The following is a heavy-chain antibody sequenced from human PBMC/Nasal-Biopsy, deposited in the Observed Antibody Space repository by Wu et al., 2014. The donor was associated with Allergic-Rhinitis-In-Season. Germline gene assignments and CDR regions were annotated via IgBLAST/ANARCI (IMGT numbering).Heavy chain of an antibody. J-gene: IGHJ5*02. V-gene: IGHV3-48*01. CDR2: IGSSSNNI. D-gene: IGHD6-19*01. CDR3: AAVGRASGWYNWFDP. Sequence: LRLSCAASGFTFSSYSMIWVRQAPGKGLEWVSYIGSSSNNIYYADSVRGRFTISRDNAKNSLYLQMSSLRAEDTAVYYCAAVGRASGWYNWFDPWGQGTLVTVSS. CDR1: GFTFSSYS.